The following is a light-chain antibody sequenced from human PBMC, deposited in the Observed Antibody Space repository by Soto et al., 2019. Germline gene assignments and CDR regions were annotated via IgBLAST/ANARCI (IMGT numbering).Light chain of an antibody. CDR1: QSISSY. CDR3: LQHNSYPYI. Sequence: DIQMTQSPSSLSASVGDRVTITCRASQSISSYLNWYQQKPGKAPKLLIYAASSLQSGVPSRFSGSGSGTDFTLTISSLQPEDFATYYCLQHNSYPYIFGQGTKLE. V-gene: IGKV1-39*01. CDR2: AAS. J-gene: IGKJ2*01.